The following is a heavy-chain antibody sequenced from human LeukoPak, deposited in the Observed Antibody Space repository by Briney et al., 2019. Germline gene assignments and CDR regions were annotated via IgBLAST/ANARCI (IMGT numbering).Heavy chain of an antibody. J-gene: IGHJ4*02. CDR3: ARDGGLDY. CDR2: INPNSGDT. V-gene: IGHV1-2*02. D-gene: IGHD4-23*01. CDR1: GYTFTTYY. Sequence: VASVKVSCKASGYTFTTYYMHWVRQAPGQGLEWMGWINPNSGDTNFAQKFQGRVTVTRDTSISTAYMELSRLRSDDTAMYYCARDGGLDYWGQGTLVTVSS.